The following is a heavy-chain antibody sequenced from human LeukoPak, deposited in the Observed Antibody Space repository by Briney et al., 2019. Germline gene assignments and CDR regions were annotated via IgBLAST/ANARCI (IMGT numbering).Heavy chain of an antibody. V-gene: IGHV1-2*02. D-gene: IGHD3-22*01. CDR2: INPNSGGT. J-gene: IGHJ3*02. Sequence: ASVKVSCKASGYTFTGNYMHWVRQAPGQGLEWMGWINPNSGGTNYTQQFQGRVTMTRDTSISTVYMELSRLRSHDTAVYYCVRVVVDYAGVGSFDIWGQGTKVTVSS. CDR1: GYTFTGNY. CDR3: VRVVVDYAGVGSFDI.